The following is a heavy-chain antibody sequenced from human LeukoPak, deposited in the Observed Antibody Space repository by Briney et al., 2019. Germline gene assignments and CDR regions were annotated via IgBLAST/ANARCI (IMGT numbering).Heavy chain of an antibody. CDR3: ASGSGSYRTPYYYMDV. J-gene: IGHJ6*03. CDR1: GFTVSSNY. D-gene: IGHD3-10*01. V-gene: IGHV3-53*01. CDR2: IYSGGST. Sequence: PGGSLRLSCAASGFTVSSNYMSWVRQAPGKGLEWVSVIYSGGSTYYADSVKGRFTISRDNSKNTLYLQMNSVRAEDTAVYYCASGSGSYRTPYYYMDVWGTGTTVTVSS.